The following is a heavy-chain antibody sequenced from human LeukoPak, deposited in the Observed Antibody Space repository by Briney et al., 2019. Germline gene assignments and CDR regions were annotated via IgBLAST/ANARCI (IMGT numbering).Heavy chain of an antibody. D-gene: IGHD6-19*01. Sequence: GESLKISCKGSGYSFTSYWIGWVRQMPGKGLEWMGIIYPGDSDTRYSPSFQGQVTISADKSISTAYLQWSSLRASDTAMYYCARRIAVAGTVFDYWGQGTLVTVSS. CDR3: ARRIAVAGTVFDY. CDR1: GYSFTSYW. J-gene: IGHJ4*02. V-gene: IGHV5-51*01. CDR2: IYPGDSDT.